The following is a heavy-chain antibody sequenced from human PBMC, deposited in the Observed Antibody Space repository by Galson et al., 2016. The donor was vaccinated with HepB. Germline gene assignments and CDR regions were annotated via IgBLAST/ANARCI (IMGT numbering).Heavy chain of an antibody. V-gene: IGHV3-9*01. CDR1: GFTFGDYA. Sequence: SLRLSCAASGFTFGDYAMHWVRQAPGKGLEWVSSISWNSGTIKYADSVKGRFTVSRDNARNSLYLQMRTVRGEDTAFYFCARTLGVWVVPPSLDHWGQGTRVTLAS. J-gene: IGHJ4*02. D-gene: IGHD2-15*01. CDR2: ISWNSGTI. CDR3: ARTLGVWVVPPSLDH.